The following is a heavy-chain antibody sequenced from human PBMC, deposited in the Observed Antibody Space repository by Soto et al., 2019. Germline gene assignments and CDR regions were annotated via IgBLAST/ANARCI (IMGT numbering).Heavy chain of an antibody. Sequence: EVQLVESGGGLVQPGGSLRLSCAASGFTFSSYDMHWVRQATGKGLEWVSAIGTAGDTYYPGSVKGRFTISRENAKNSLYLQMNSLRAGDTAVYYCAREFFPHIAVAGTLDYYMDVWGKGTTVTVSS. CDR3: AREFFPHIAVAGTLDYYMDV. D-gene: IGHD6-19*01. CDR1: GFTFSSYD. CDR2: IGTAGDT. J-gene: IGHJ6*03. V-gene: IGHV3-13*01.